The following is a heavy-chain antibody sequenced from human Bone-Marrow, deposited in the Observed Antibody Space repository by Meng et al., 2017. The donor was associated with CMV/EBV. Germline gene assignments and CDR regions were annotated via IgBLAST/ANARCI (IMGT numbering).Heavy chain of an antibody. CDR1: GFTFDDYG. V-gene: IGHV3-20*04. Sequence: GGSLRLSCAASGFTFDDYGMSWVRQAPGKGLEWVSGINWNGGSTGYADSVKGRFTISRDNAKNSLYLQMNSLRVEDTALYYCARGRSVVPAAISYYYGMDVWGQGTTVTVSS. D-gene: IGHD2-2*01. CDR2: INWNGGST. CDR3: ARGRSVVPAAISYYYGMDV. J-gene: IGHJ6*02.